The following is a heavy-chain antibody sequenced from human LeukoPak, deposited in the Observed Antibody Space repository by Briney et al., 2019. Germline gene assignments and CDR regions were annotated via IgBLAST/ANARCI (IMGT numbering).Heavy chain of an antibody. Sequence: ASVKVSCKASGGTFSSYAIRWVRQAPGQGLEWMGGIIPIFGTANYAQKFQGRVTITTDESTSTAYMELSSLRSEDTAVYYCARGSLDIVVVPAAAWFDPWGQGTLVTVSS. V-gene: IGHV1-69*05. CDR1: GGTFSSYA. CDR3: ARGSLDIVVVPAAAWFDP. J-gene: IGHJ5*02. D-gene: IGHD2-2*01. CDR2: IIPIFGTA.